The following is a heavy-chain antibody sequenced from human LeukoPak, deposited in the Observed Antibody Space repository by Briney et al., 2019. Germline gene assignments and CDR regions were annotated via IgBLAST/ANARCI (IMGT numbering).Heavy chain of an antibody. J-gene: IGHJ5*02. CDR2: IYYSGST. Sequence: SETLSLTCTVSGGSISSSSYYWGWIRQPPGKGLEWIGSIYYSGSTYYNPSLKSRVTISVDTSKNRFSLKLSSVTAADTAVYYCARLRLVVVAASDEFDPWGQGTLVTVSS. CDR1: GGSISSSSYY. V-gene: IGHV4-39*01. D-gene: IGHD2-15*01. CDR3: ARLRLVVVAASDEFDP.